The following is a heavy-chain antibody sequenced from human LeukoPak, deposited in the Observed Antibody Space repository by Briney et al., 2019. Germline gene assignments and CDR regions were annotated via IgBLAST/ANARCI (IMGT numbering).Heavy chain of an antibody. V-gene: IGHV1-2*02. Sequence: ASVKVSCKASGYTFTGYYMHWVRQAPGQGLEWMGWINPNSGGTNYAQKLQGRVTMTTDTSTSTAYMDLRSLGSDDTAVYYCARDRAGSAWYTTFDYWGQGTLVTVSS. CDR2: INPNSGGT. J-gene: IGHJ4*02. D-gene: IGHD6-19*01. CDR3: ARDRAGSAWYTTFDY. CDR1: GYTFTGYY.